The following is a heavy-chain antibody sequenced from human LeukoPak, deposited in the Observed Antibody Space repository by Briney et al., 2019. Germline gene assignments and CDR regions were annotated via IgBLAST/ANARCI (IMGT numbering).Heavy chain of an antibody. CDR1: GGSISSSSYY. D-gene: IGHD1-26*01. V-gene: IGHV4-39*01. Sequence: PSETPSLTCTVSGGSISSSSYYWGWIRQPPGKGLEWIGSIYYSGSTYYNPSLKSRVTVSVNTSKNQFSLKLSSVTAADTAVYYCARHEVGATFDYWGPGTLVTVSS. CDR3: ARHEVGATFDY. CDR2: IYYSGST. J-gene: IGHJ4*02.